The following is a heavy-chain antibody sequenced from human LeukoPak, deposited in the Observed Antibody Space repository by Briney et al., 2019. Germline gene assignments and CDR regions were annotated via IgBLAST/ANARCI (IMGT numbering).Heavy chain of an antibody. CDR1: GYTFTSYD. V-gene: IGHV1-8*01. CDR2: MNPNSGNT. CDR3: ARGPEMATIPGGY. Sequence: ASVKVSCKASGYTFTSYDINWVRQATGQGLEWMGWMNPNSGNTGCAQKFQGRVTMTRNTSISTAYMELSSLRSEDTAVYYCARGPEMATIPGGYWGQGTLVTVSS. J-gene: IGHJ4*02. D-gene: IGHD5-24*01.